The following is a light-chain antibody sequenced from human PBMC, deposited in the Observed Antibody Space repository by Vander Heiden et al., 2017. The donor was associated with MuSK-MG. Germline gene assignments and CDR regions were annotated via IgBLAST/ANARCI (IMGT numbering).Light chain of an antibody. CDR3: QKDNSVPLT. CDR2: AAY. V-gene: IGKV1-27*01. CDR1: QAISNS. Sequence: DIQMTQSPSSLSASVGDRVTFTCRASQAISNSVAWYQQKPGKAPKLLIYAAYTLQSGVPSRFSGRGSGTDFTLTISSLQPEDGAIYYCQKDNSVPLTFGQGTRLEIK. J-gene: IGKJ5*01.